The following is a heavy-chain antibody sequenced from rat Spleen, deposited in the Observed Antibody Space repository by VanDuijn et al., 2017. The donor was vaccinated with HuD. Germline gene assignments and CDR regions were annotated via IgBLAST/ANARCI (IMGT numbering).Heavy chain of an antibody. CDR2: ISPSGDST. D-gene: IGHD1-12*02. V-gene: IGHV5-19*01. CDR3: TTNYDGSYYSNWFAY. CDR1: GFTFSSYW. Sequence: EVQLVETGGGLVQPGRSLKLSCVASGFTFSSYWMYWIRQAPTKGLEWVASISPSGDSTYYRDSVKGRLTVSRDDAKRILYLQMDSLRSEDTATYYCTTNYDGSYYSNWFAYWGQGTLVTVSS. J-gene: IGHJ3*01.